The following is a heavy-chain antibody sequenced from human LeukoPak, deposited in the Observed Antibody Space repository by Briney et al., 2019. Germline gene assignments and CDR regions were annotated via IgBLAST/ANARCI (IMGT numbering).Heavy chain of an antibody. CDR3: ARDRNDILTGYFDY. CDR1: AFSFSAYS. D-gene: IGHD3-9*01. CDR2: ISSSSRTT. V-gene: IGHV3-48*02. J-gene: IGHJ4*02. Sequence: PGGSLRLSCAASAFSFSAYSMNWVRQAPGKGLEWVSYISSSSRTTYYADSVKGRFTISRDNAKNSLYLLMNSLRDEDTAVYYCARDRNDILTGYFDYWGQGALVTVSS.